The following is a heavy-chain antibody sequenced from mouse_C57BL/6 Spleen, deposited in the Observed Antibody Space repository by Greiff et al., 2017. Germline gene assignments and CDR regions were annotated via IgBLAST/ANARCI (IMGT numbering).Heavy chain of an antibody. V-gene: IGHV1-64*01. Sequence: QVQLQQPGAELVKPGASVKLSCKASGYTFTSYWMHWVKQRPGQGLEWIGIIHPNSGSTTYNAKFKSKATLTVDKSSSTAYMQLSRLTSEDSAVYCCECAGRRKYYYYLDYWGQGTSVTVSS. CDR1: GYTFTSYW. D-gene: IGHD1-1*01. J-gene: IGHJ4*01. CDR3: ECAGRRKYYYYLDY. CDR2: IHPNSGST.